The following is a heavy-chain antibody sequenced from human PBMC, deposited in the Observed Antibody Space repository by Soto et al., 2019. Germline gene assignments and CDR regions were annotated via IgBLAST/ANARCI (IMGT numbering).Heavy chain of an antibody. J-gene: IGHJ6*03. Sequence: GRSLRLSCAASGFTFSSYSMNWVRQAPGKGLEWVSYISSGSSTIYYADSVEGRFTISRDNAKNSLYLQMDSLRAEDTAVYYATRSPYMDVLGTGNTVTVSS. CDR2: ISSGSSTI. D-gene: IGHD2-2*01. V-gene: IGHV3-48*01. CDR1: GFTFSSYS. CDR3: TRSPYMDV.